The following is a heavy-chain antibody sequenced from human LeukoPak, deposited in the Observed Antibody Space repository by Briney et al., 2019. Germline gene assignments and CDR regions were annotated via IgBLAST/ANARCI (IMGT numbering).Heavy chain of an antibody. V-gene: IGHV3-23*01. CDR3: ARAEAAGDNRGGYYYYYMDV. J-gene: IGHJ6*03. CDR2: IRASGATT. CDR1: GFTFSAYG. Sequence: GGSLRLSCAGSGFTFSAYGMSWVRQAPGKGLEWVSSIRASGATTYLADAVKGRFTITRDHSDNTLSLQMNSLRGDDTAVYYCARAEAAGDNRGGYYYYYMDVWGKGTTVNVSS. D-gene: IGHD6-25*01.